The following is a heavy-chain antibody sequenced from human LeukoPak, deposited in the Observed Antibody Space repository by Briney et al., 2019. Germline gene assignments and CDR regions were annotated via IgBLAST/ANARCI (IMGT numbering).Heavy chain of an antibody. CDR3: AKFMVRGVIIASIHFDY. Sequence: PGGSLRLSCAASGFTFSDYYMNWIRQAPGKGLEWVSYISSSGSTIYYADSVKGRFTISRDNAKNSLYLQMNSLRAEDTAVYYCAKFMVRGVIIASIHFDYWGQGTLVTVSS. D-gene: IGHD3-10*01. V-gene: IGHV3-11*01. CDR2: ISSSGSTI. J-gene: IGHJ4*02. CDR1: GFTFSDYY.